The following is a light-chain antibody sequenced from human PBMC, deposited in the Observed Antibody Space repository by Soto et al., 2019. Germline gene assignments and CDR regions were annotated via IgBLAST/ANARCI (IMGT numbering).Light chain of an antibody. CDR1: QGISSY. V-gene: IGKV1-9*01. Sequence: DIQLTRSPSFLSASVGDRVTITCRASQGISSYLAWYQQKPGKAPELLIYAASTLQSGVPSRFSGSGSGTDFTLTISCLQSEDFATYYCQQHYSFPITFGQGTRLEIK. CDR2: AAS. J-gene: IGKJ5*01. CDR3: QQHYSFPIT.